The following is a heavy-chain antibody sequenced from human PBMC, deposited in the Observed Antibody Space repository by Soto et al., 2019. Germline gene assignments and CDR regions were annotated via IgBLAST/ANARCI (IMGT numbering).Heavy chain of an antibody. CDR1: GGTFSSYT. Sequence: QVQLVQSGAEVKKPGSSVKVSCKASGGTFSSYTISWVRQAPGQGLEWMGRIIPILGIANYAQKFQGRVTITADKSTSTADMELRSLRSEDTAVYSCARGIAAAGTWMDGWGQGTPVTVS. CDR3: ARGIAAAGTWMDG. J-gene: IGHJ6*02. CDR2: IIPILGIA. D-gene: IGHD6-13*01. V-gene: IGHV1-69*02.